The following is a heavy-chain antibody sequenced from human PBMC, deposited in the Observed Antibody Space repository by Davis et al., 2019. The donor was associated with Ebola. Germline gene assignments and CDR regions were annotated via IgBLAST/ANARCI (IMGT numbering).Heavy chain of an antibody. CDR3: ARGDSYYDPSGYYAGPEAPDH. CDR1: GGFVSSGGYS. D-gene: IGHD3-22*01. Sequence: LRLSCAVSGGFVSSGGYSWNWIRQPPGKELEWIGYYYYTGSTYYNPSLKSRVSISVDTSKNQFSLKLSSVTAADTAVYYCARGDSYYDPSGYYAGPEAPDHWGQGTLVSVSS. CDR2: YYYTGST. V-gene: IGHV4-30-4*07. J-gene: IGHJ4*02.